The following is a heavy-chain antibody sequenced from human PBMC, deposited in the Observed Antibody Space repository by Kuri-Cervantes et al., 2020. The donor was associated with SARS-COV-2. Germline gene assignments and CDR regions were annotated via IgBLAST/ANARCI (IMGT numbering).Heavy chain of an antibody. CDR1: GFPFSASA. CDR2: VRGKANNYAT. J-gene: IGHJ4*02. CDR3: TTLIDY. Sequence: GGCLRLSCEVSGFPFSASAIHWVRQGSGKGLEWVGRVRGKANNYATAYAASVKGRFTISRDDSKNMAYLQMNSLKTEDTAVYYCTTLIDYWGQGALVTVSS. V-gene: IGHV3-73*01.